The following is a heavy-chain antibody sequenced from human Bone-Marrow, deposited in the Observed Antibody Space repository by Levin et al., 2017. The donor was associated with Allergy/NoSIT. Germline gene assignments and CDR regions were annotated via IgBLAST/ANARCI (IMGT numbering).Heavy chain of an antibody. CDR2: ISGSGGST. D-gene: IGHD2-2*02. J-gene: IGHJ6*02. CDR1: GFTFSSYA. Sequence: PSETLSLTCAASGFTFSSYAMSWVRQAPGKGLEWVSAISGSGGSTYYADSVKGRFTISRDNSKNTLYLQMNSLRAEDTAVYYCAKDTPTYCSSTSCYTGYYYYGMDVWGQGTTVTVSS. CDR3: AKDTPTYCSSTSCYTGYYYYGMDV. V-gene: IGHV3-23*01.